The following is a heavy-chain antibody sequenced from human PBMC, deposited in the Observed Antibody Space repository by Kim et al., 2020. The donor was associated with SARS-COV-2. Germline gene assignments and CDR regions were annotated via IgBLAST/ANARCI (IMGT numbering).Heavy chain of an antibody. D-gene: IGHD3-3*01. V-gene: IGHV1-2*02. Sequence: ASVKVSCKASGYTFTDYYIHWVRQAPGQGLEWMGWINPYSGDTNYAQKFQGRVTMTRDTSISTPYVELSSLRSDDTAVYYCARSEHFCSGHYLDYWGQGTLITVSS. CDR1: GYTFTDYY. CDR3: ARSEHFCSGHYLDY. CDR2: INPYSGDT. J-gene: IGHJ4*02.